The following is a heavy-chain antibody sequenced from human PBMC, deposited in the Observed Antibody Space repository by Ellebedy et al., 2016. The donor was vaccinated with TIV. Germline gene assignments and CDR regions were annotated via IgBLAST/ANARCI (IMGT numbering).Heavy chain of an antibody. CDR3: ARDMGSWAPFEWYFDV. V-gene: IGHV4-59*01. J-gene: IGHJ2*01. D-gene: IGHD1-26*01. CDR2: IHYSGST. Sequence: SETLSLTXTVSTGSISSDYWSWIRQPPGKGLEWIGYIHYSGSTNYNPSLKSRVTISLGTSKNQFSLKLSSVTAADTAVYYCARDMGSWAPFEWYFDVWGRGTLVTVAS. CDR1: TGSISSDY.